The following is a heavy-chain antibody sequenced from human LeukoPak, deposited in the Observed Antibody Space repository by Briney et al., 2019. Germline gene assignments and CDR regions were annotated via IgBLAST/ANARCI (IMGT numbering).Heavy chain of an antibody. CDR3: ARARGSSPYYYYGMDV. V-gene: IGHV3-33*01. Sequence: GGSLRLSCAASRFTFSNYGMHWVRQAPGKGLEWVAVIWYDGSNKYYVDSVKGRFTISRDNSKNTLYLQMNSLRAEDTAVYYCARARGSSPYYYYGMDVWGQGTTVTVSS. CDR2: IWYDGSNK. D-gene: IGHD6-6*01. J-gene: IGHJ6*02. CDR1: RFTFSNYG.